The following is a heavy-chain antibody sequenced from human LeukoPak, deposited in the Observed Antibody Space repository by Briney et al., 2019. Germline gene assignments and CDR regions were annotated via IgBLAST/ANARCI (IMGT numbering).Heavy chain of an antibody. CDR2: IKGSDK. CDR3: ARDVDWNYDL. V-gene: IGHV3-7*01. D-gene: IGHD1-7*01. CDR1: GFTFSNYW. Sequence: PGGSLRLSCVGSGFTFSNYWMKWVRQAPGKGLEWVANIKGSDKGHVDSVKGRFSVSRDDARNSLYLQMDSLRAEDTAVYYCARDVDWNYDLWGQGTVVRVSS. J-gene: IGHJ4*02.